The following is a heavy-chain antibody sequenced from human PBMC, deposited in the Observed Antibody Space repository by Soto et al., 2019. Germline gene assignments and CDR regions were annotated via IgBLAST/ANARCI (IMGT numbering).Heavy chain of an antibody. Sequence: PGGSLRLSCAASGFTFSSYAMHWVRQAPGKGLEWVAVISYDGSNKYYADSVKGRFTISRDNSKNTLYLQMNSLRAEDTAVYYCARDGNSSDYDYWGQGPLVTVSS. CDR1: GFTFSSYA. CDR3: ARDGNSSDYDY. V-gene: IGHV3-30-3*01. CDR2: ISYDGSNK. D-gene: IGHD6-19*01. J-gene: IGHJ4*02.